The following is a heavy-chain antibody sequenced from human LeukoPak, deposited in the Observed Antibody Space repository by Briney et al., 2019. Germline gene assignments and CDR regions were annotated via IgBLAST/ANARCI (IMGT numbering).Heavy chain of an antibody. CDR1: GYTFTSYG. V-gene: IGHV1-18*01. CDR3: ARDQSSSWSSYYYMDV. J-gene: IGHJ6*03. D-gene: IGHD6-13*01. CDR2: ISAYNGNT. Sequence: EASVKVSCKASGYTFTSYGISWVRQAPGQGLEWMGWISAYNGNTNYAQKLQGRVTMTTDTSTSTAYMELRSLRSDDTAVYYCARDQSSSWSSYYYMDVWGKGTTVTVSS.